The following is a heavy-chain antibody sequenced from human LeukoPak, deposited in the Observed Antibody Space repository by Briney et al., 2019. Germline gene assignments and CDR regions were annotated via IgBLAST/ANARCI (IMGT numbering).Heavy chain of an antibody. Sequence: ASVKVSCKASGYTFTGYYMHWVRQAPGQWLEWMGWINPNSSGTNYAQKFQGRVPKTRDTSISTAYMERSRLRSDVTAVYYCARARTRAIDYWGQGTLVTVSS. J-gene: IGHJ4*02. CDR1: GYTFTGYY. CDR2: INPNSSGT. V-gene: IGHV1-2*02. CDR3: ARARTRAIDY.